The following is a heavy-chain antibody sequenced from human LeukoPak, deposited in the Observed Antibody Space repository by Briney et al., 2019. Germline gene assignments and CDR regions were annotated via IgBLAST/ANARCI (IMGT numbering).Heavy chain of an antibody. Sequence: PGGSLRLSCAASGFTFSSYAMSWVRQAPGKGLEWVSAISGSGGSTYYADSVKGRFTISRDNATNTLFLQMNSLTAEDTAVYYCARDPYNSGPGRAFDIWGQGTMVTVSS. J-gene: IGHJ3*02. CDR1: GFTFSSYA. CDR3: ARDPYNSGPGRAFDI. CDR2: ISGSGGST. V-gene: IGHV3-23*01. D-gene: IGHD6-19*01.